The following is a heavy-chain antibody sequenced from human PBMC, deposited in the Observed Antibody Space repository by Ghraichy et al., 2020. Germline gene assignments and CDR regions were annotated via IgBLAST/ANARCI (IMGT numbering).Heavy chain of an antibody. CDR3: AREIQGAAGGHYYYGVDV. CDR1: GFTFSNYD. V-gene: IGHV3-13*01. J-gene: IGHJ6*02. Sequence: GGSLRLSCAASGFTFSNYDFHWVRQAPGKGLEWVSAIGAGDDTYYEASVKGRFTISRENAKNSLNLQMDSLRAGDTAVYYCAREIQGAAGGHYYYGVDVWGQGTTVIVSS. CDR2: IGAGDDT. D-gene: IGHD6-25*01.